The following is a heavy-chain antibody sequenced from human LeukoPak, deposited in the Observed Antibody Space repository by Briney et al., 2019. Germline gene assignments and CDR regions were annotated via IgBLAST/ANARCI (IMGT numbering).Heavy chain of an antibody. D-gene: IGHD6-13*01. CDR1: GYTFTSYD. Sequence: ASVKVSCKASGYTFTSYDINWVRQATGQGLEWIGWMNPNSGNTGYAQKFQGRVTMTRNTSISTAYMELSSLRSEDTAVYYCARVAAAGTFLIYYYGMDVWGQGTTVTVSS. CDR3: ARVAAAGTFLIYYYGMDV. J-gene: IGHJ6*02. V-gene: IGHV1-8*01. CDR2: MNPNSGNT.